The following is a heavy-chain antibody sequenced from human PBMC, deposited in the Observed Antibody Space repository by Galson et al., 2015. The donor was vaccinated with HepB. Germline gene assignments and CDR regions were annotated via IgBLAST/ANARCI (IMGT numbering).Heavy chain of an antibody. Sequence: SVKVSCKASGYTFTSYAMNWVRQAPGRGLEWMGWINTNTGNPTYAQGFTGRFVFSLDTSVSTAYLQISSLKAEDTAVYYCAREGLSNAWFGELLLDYWGQGTLVTVSS. D-gene: IGHD3-10*01. CDR2: INTNTGNP. CDR1: GYTFTSYA. J-gene: IGHJ4*02. CDR3: AREGLSNAWFGELLLDY. V-gene: IGHV7-4-1*02.